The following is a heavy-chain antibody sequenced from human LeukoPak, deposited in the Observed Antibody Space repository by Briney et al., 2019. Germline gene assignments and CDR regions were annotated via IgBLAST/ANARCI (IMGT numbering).Heavy chain of an antibody. V-gene: IGHV3-48*03. J-gene: IGHJ4*02. D-gene: IGHD6-13*01. CDR1: GLTFSNYE. CDR3: ASARIAAPLLDY. CDR2: ISDHGKSR. Sequence: TGGSLRLSCAASGLTFSNYEMNWVRQTPGKGLEWVSYISDHGKSRNYVDSVKGRFTISRDNAKNSLYLQMNSLRVEVTAVYFCASARIAAPLLDYWGQGTLVTVSS.